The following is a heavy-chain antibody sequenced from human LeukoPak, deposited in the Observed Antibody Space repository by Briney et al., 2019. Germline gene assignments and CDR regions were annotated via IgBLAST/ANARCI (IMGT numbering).Heavy chain of an antibody. D-gene: IGHD3-22*01. CDR2: ISHTGST. J-gene: IGHJ4*02. CDR1: GYSISNGFY. V-gene: IGHV4-38-2*02. CDR3: ASEYYYDTSGYYSLAS. Sequence: SETLSLTCTVSGYSISNGFYWGWIRQPPGKGLEWIGTISHTGSTYYNPSLKSRVTMSVDTSKNQFSLKLRSVTAADTAVYYCASEYYYDTSGYYSLASWGQGHLVTVSS.